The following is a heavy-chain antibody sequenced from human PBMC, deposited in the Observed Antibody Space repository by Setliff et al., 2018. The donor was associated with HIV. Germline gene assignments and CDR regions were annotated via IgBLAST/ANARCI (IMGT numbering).Heavy chain of an antibody. Sequence: SETLSLTCAVYGGSFSDYYWSWIRQPPGKGLEWIGNIYDSESTYYNPSLKSRVTISVDTSKNQFSLKLSSVTAADTAVYYCADSSSWYGWFDPWGQGTLVTVSS. CDR2: IYDSEST. D-gene: IGHD6-13*01. CDR3: ADSSSWYGWFDP. J-gene: IGHJ5*02. CDR1: GGSFSDYY. V-gene: IGHV4-34*01.